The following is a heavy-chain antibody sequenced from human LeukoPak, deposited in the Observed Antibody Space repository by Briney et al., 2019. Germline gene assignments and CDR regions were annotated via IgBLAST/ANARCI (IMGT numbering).Heavy chain of an antibody. D-gene: IGHD3-22*01. CDR1: GGSIRSIGYY. CDR3: ARLAYYLDSSGYCLYYFAN. J-gene: IGHJ4*02. CDR2: IYYSGSS. Sequence: SETLSLTCTVSGGSIRSIGYYWGWIRQPPGKGLEWIGSIYYSGSSYYKPSLKSRVTISVDTSKNQFSLRLNSVTAADTAVYFCARLAYYLDSSGYCLYYFANWGQGTPVTVSS. V-gene: IGHV4-39*01.